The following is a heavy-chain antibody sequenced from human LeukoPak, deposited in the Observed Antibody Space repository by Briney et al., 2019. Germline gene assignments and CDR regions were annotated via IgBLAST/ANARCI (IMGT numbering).Heavy chain of an antibody. J-gene: IGHJ5*02. V-gene: IGHV4-39*01. CDR3: AIGSIRLGFDP. CDR1: GGSISRGGYY. Sequence: SPTLSLTRPVSGGSISRGGYYWGWIRRPRGKGLEWIGAIYYSGSTYYNPSPKSRDTISIAASKNQFSLNLSSVTAADTAVYYCAIGSIRLGFDPWGQGTLVTASS. D-gene: IGHD2-15*01. CDR2: IYYSGST.